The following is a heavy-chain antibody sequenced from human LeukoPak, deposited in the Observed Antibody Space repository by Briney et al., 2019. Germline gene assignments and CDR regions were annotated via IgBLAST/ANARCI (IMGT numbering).Heavy chain of an antibody. V-gene: IGHV1-2*02. D-gene: IGHD2-21*02. CDR2: INPNSGGT. CDR3: ATTLHIVVVTWHAFDI. J-gene: IGHJ3*02. Sequence: ASVKVSCKASGYTFTGYYIHWVRQAPRQGLEWMGWINPNSGGTNYAPKFQGRVTMTRDTSISTAYMELSRLTFDDTTIYYCATTLHIVVVTWHAFDIWGQGTMVTVSS. CDR1: GYTFTGYY.